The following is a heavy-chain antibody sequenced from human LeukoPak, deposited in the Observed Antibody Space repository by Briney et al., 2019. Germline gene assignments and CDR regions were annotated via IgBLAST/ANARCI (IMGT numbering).Heavy chain of an antibody. Sequence: PSETLSLTCTVSGGSISSYYWSWIRQPPGKGLEWIGYNHYSGGTNYNPSLKSRVTISIDTSKKQFSLKLSSVTAADTAVYYCATREGYSKSPPPYYGMDVWGQGTTVTVSS. V-gene: IGHV4-59*08. CDR1: GGSISSYY. J-gene: IGHJ6*02. CDR2: NHYSGGT. CDR3: ATREGYSKSPPPYYGMDV. D-gene: IGHD4-11*01.